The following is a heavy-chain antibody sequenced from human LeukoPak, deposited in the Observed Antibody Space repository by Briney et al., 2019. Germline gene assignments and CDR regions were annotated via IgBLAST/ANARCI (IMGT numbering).Heavy chain of an antibody. D-gene: IGHD3-22*01. V-gene: IGHV3-23*01. CDR2: ISGSGGST. CDR3: AKWVVDIHRVNYFDY. CDR1: GFTFSSYA. Sequence: GGSLRLSCAASGFTFSSYAMSWVRQAPGKGLEWVSAISGSGGSTYYADSVKGRFTISRDNSKNTLYLQMNSLRAEDTAVYYCAKWVVDIHRVNYFDYWGQGTLVTVSS. J-gene: IGHJ4*02.